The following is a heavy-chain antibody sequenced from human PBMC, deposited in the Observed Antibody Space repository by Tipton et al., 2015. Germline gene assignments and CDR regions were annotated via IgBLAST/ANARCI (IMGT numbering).Heavy chain of an antibody. V-gene: IGHV5-51*01. J-gene: IGHJ4*02. CDR3: VRRARRVGSHSYPYYFDY. CDR1: GYIFTSFW. CDR2: IHPGDSET. D-gene: IGHD1-26*01. Sequence: QLVQSGAEVKKPGESLKISCKGSGYIFTSFWIGWVRQMPGKGLEWMGTIHPGDSETRYNPSFQGQVTISADKSITTAYLQWRSLKASDTAMYYCVRRARRVGSHSYPYYFDYWGQGTLVPVSS.